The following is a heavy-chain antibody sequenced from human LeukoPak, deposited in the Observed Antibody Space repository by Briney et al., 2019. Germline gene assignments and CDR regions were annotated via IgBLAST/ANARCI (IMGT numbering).Heavy chain of an antibody. D-gene: IGHD2-2*01. V-gene: IGHV4-39*01. Sequence: SETLSLTCTVSGGSISSSSYLWGWIRQPPGKGLEWIGSIYYSGNTYHNPSLKSRVTISVDTSKNQFSLKLSSVTAADTAVYYCARRPTSNSWTYWYFDLWGRGTLVTVSS. CDR3: ARRPTSNSWTYWYFDL. CDR2: IYYSGNT. CDR1: GGSISSSSYL. J-gene: IGHJ2*01.